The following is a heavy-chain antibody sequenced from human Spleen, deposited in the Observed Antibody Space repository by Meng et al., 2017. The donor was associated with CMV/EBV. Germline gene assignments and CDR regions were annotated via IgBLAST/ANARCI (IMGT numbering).Heavy chain of an antibody. J-gene: IGHJ6*02. CDR3: ARGLGCSSASCNCYYGLDV. D-gene: IGHD2-2*01. V-gene: IGHV1-2*02. CDR1: GYTFTGYY. Sequence: ASVKVSCKASGYTFTGYYMFWVRQAPGQGLEWMGWINPNSGGTNYAQNFQGRVTMTRDTSISTAYMELSRLRSDDTAVYYCARGLGCSSASCNCYYGLDVWGQGTTVTVSS. CDR2: INPNSGGT.